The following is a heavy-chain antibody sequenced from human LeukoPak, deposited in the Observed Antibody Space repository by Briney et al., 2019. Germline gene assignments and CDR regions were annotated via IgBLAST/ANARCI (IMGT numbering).Heavy chain of an antibody. J-gene: IGHJ4*02. CDR1: GYTFTSYY. V-gene: IGHV1-18*04. D-gene: IGHD2-2*01. CDR3: ARSDIVVVPAAIGLDY. CDR2: ISAYNGNT. Sequence: ASVKVSCKASGYTFTSYYMHWVRQAPGQGLEWMGWISAYNGNTNYAQKLQGRVTMTTDTSTSTAYMELRSLRSDDTAVYYCARSDIVVVPAAIGLDYWGQGTLVTVSS.